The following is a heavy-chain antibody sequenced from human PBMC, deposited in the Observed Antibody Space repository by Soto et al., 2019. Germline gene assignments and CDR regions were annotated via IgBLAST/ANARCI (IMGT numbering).Heavy chain of an antibody. CDR3: ARDLYYSSGRYFDHDGFDI. CDR1: GYNFTSYG. D-gene: IGHD6-19*01. Sequence: QVQLVQSGADVKKPGASVKVSCKASGYNFTSYGISWVRQAPGQGLEWMGWISPHNDRTKYARRFQDRVTMTTETPTSTVYMELGSLRTDDTAVYYCARDLYYSSGRYFDHDGFDIWGQRTVVTVSS. CDR2: ISPHNDRT. V-gene: IGHV1-18*01. J-gene: IGHJ3*02.